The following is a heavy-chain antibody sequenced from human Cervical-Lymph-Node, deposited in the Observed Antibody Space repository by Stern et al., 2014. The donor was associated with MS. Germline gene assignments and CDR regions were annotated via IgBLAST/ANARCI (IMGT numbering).Heavy chain of an antibody. CDR3: ARGGGLVGYFDY. D-gene: IGHD1-26*01. Sequence: QVQLVESGAEVKKPGSSLKVSCKASGDTFGCYAINWVRQAPGQGLEWMGGITPVFGTTNYAQKFQGRVTITADKSTNSAYMELMTLRSEDTAVYYCARGGGLVGYFDYWGQGTLVSVSS. CDR1: GDTFGCYA. J-gene: IGHJ4*02. CDR2: ITPVFGTT. V-gene: IGHV1-69*06.